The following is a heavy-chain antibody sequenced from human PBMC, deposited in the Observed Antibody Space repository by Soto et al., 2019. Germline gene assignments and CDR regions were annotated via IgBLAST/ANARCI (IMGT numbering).Heavy chain of an antibody. CDR1: GFTFSSYS. CDR3: ARDLHSSGWYGYYYGMDV. Sequence: PGGSLRLSCAASGFTFSSYSMNWFRQAPGKGLEWVSSISSSSSYIYYADSVKGRFTISRDNAKNSLYLQMNSLRAEDTAVYYCARDLHSSGWYGYYYGMDVWGQGTTVTVSS. D-gene: IGHD6-19*01. CDR2: ISSSSSYI. J-gene: IGHJ6*02. V-gene: IGHV3-21*01.